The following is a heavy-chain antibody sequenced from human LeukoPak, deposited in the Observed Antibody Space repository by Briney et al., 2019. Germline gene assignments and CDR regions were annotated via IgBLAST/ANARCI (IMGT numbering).Heavy chain of an antibody. CDR1: GFTFSSYA. CDR3: AKDIRAYYDSSSYFDY. D-gene: IGHD3-3*01. V-gene: IGHV3-9*03. J-gene: IGHJ4*02. Sequence: GGSLRLSCAASGFTFSSYAMSWVRQAPGKGLEWVSGISWNSGSIGYADSVRGRFTISRDNAKNSLYLQMNSLRAEDMALYYCAKDIRAYYDSSSYFDYWGQGTLVTVSS. CDR2: ISWNSGSI.